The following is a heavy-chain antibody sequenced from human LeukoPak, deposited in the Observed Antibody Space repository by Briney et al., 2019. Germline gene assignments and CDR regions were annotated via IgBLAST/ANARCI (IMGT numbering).Heavy chain of an antibody. CDR3: ARHQSGGRYCIDS. CDR2: IWYDGSNI. J-gene: IGHJ4*02. CDR1: GFTFSSYG. Sequence: SGGSLRLSCTASGFTFSSYGMHWVRQAPGKGLEWVAVIWYDGSNIYYADSAKGRFTISRDNSKNTLYLQMNSLRAEDTAVYYCARHQSGGRYCIDSWGQGTLVTVSS. V-gene: IGHV3-30*19. D-gene: IGHD1-26*01.